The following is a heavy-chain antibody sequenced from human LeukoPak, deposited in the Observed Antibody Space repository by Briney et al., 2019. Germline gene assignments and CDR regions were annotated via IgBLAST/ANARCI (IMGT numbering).Heavy chain of an antibody. Sequence: SVKVSCKASGVTFSSYTISWVRQAPGQGLEWMGRIIPILGIANYAQKFQGRVTITADKSTSTAYMELSSLRSEDTAVYYCARTGYWTNGVCYAHYYYYYMDVWGKGTTVTVSS. D-gene: IGHD2-8*01. CDR3: ARTGYWTNGVCYAHYYYYYMDV. V-gene: IGHV1-69*02. CDR2: IIPILGIA. J-gene: IGHJ6*03. CDR1: GVTFSSYT.